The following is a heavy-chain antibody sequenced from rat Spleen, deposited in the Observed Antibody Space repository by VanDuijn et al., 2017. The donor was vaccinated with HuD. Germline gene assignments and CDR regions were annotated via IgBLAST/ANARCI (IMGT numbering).Heavy chain of an antibody. CDR3: TRSYGGYSSNWFPY. CDR1: GFSLNNYG. Sequence: QVQLKESGPGLVQPSQTLSLTCTVSGFSLNNYGVIWVRQPPRKGLEWMGVIWGDGSTKYNSALKSRLSISRDTSKSQVFLKMNSLQTDDTAIYFCTRSYGGYSSNWFPYWGQGTLVTVSS. CDR2: IWGDGST. D-gene: IGHD1-11*01. V-gene: IGHV2-13*01. J-gene: IGHJ3*01.